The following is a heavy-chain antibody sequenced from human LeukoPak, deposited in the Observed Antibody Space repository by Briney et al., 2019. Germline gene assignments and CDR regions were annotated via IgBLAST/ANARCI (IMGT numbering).Heavy chain of an antibody. CDR1: GYTFTSYG. CDR3: ARDLHDTYYYGSGSYSYYFDY. D-gene: IGHD3-10*01. CDR2: ISAYNGNT. Sequence: ASVKVSCKASGYTFTSYGISWVRQAPGQGLEWMGWISAYNGNTNYAQKLQGRATMTTDTPTTPAYMELRSLRSDDTAVYYCARDLHDTYYYGSGSYSYYFDYWGQGTLVTVSS. V-gene: IGHV1-18*01. J-gene: IGHJ4*02.